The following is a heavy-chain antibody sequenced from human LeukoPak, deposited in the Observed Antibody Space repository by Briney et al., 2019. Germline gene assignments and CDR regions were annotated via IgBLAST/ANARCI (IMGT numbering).Heavy chain of an antibody. CDR3: AKYFAAVGSFDY. CDR2: ISSSGGST. CDR1: GFIFSTYA. V-gene: IGHV3-23*01. J-gene: IGHJ4*02. D-gene: IGHD6-13*01. Sequence: GDSLRLSCGGSGFIFSTYAMSWVRQTPGKGLEWVSAISSSGGSTYYADSVKGRFTISRDNSKNTLYLQMNSLRVEDTAVYYCAKYFAAVGSFDYWGQGTLVTVSS.